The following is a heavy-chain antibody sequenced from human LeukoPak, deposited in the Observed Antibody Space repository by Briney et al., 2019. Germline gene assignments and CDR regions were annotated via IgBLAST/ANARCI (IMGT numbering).Heavy chain of an antibody. CDR1: VGSFSGYY. D-gene: IGHD5-24*01. Sequence: SKTLSLTCAFHVGSFSGYYWSWIRQPPGKGLEWIGEINHSGSTNYNPSLKSRVTISVDTSKNQFSLKLSSVTAADTAVYYCARGLSTIRYWGQGTLVTVSS. V-gene: IGHV4-34*01. J-gene: IGHJ4*02. CDR2: INHSGST. CDR3: ARGLSTIRY.